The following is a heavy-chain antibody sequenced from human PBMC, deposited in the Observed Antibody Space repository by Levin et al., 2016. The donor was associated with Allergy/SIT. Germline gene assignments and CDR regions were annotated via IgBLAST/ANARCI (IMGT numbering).Heavy chain of an antibody. CDR3: TNVQYQERAPYY. V-gene: IGHV3-30*02. D-gene: IGHD5-24*01. Sequence: GESLKISCAASGYSFSSHAIHWVRQAPGRGLEWVAFISSDGGNDYYAESVKGRFSISRDDSKKTVYLQMNSLRAEDTALYHCTNVQYQERAPYYWGQGTLVTVSS. CDR1: GYSFSSHA. J-gene: IGHJ4*02. CDR2: ISSDGGND.